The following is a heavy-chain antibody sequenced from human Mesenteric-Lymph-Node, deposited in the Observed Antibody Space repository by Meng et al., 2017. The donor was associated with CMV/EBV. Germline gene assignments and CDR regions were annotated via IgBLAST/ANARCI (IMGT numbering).Heavy chain of an antibody. D-gene: IGHD3-22*01. CDR1: GFTFSSYA. CDR3: ARPLYDSSGLFDY. J-gene: IGHJ4*02. CDR2: IKQDGSEK. Sequence: GGSLRLSCAASGFTFSSYAMSWVRQAPGKGLEWVANIKQDGSEKYYVDSVKGRFTISRDNAKNSLYLQMNSLRAEDTAVYYCARPLYDSSGLFDYWGQGTLVTVSS. V-gene: IGHV3-7*01.